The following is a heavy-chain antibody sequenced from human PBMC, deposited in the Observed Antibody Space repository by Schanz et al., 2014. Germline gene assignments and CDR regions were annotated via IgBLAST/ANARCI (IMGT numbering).Heavy chain of an antibody. D-gene: IGHD3-10*01. Sequence: EVQLVESGGGWVQPGGSLRLSCAASGFTISDYSMNWVRQAPGKGPEWVSYIRSSSTPIYYADSVKGRFTISRDNSKNTLYLQMNSLRAEDTAVYYCAKGRFGELSAFDIWGQGTMVTVSS. CDR1: GFTISDYS. CDR2: IRSSSTPI. V-gene: IGHV3-48*01. J-gene: IGHJ3*02. CDR3: AKGRFGELSAFDI.